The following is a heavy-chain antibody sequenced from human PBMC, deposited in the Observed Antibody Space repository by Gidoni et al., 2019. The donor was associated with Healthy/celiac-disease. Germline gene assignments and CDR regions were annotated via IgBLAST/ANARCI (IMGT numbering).Heavy chain of an antibody. J-gene: IGHJ6*02. CDR1: GFTLSSYA. Sequence: QVQLVESGGGVVQPGRSLRLSCAASGFTLSSYALHWVRQAPGKGLEWVAVISYDGSNKYYADAVKGRFTISRDNSKNTLYLQMNSLRAEDTAVYYCAREGRDGYNYVSGPRNYYYYGMDVWGQGTTVTVSS. D-gene: IGHD5-12*01. CDR3: AREGRDGYNYVSGPRNYYYYGMDV. CDR2: ISYDGSNK. V-gene: IGHV3-30-3*01.